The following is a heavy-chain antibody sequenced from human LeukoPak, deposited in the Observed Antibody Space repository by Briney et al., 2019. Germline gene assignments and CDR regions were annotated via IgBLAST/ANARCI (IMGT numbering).Heavy chain of an antibody. V-gene: IGHV3-7*04. D-gene: IGHD2-15*01. CDR3: ARLYCSGGSCSSYFEY. J-gene: IGHJ4*02. Sequence: GGSLRLSCEASGFTFSSYWMNWVRQTPGKGLEWVANINQDGNAKYYVDSVKGRFTISRDNAKNSLYPQMNSLRVEDTAVYYWARLYCSGGSCSSYFEYWGQGTLVTVSS. CDR2: INQDGNAK. CDR1: GFTFSSYW.